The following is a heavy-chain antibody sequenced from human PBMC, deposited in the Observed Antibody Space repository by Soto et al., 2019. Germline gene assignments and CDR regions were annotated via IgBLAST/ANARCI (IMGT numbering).Heavy chain of an antibody. J-gene: IGHJ6*02. D-gene: IGHD5-12*01. CDR1: GFTFSSYW. V-gene: IGHV3-7*05. CDR3: ARDQVATIRYYYGMDV. Sequence: GGSLRLSCAASGFTFSSYWMIWVRQAPGKGLEWVANIKQDGSEKYYVDSVKGRFTISRDNAKNSLYLQMNSLRAEDTAVYYCARDQVATIRYYYGMDVWVQGTTVTVSS. CDR2: IKQDGSEK.